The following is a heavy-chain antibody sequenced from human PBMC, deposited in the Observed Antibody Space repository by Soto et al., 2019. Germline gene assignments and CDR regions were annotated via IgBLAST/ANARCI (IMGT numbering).Heavy chain of an antibody. CDR1: GFTFSSYA. Sequence: EVQLLESGGGLVQPGGSLRLSCAASGFTFSSYAMSWVRQAPGKGLEWVSAISGSGGSTYYADSVKGRFTISRDNSKFSLYLQRNSLRAEATAVYYCAKGPGGDLDYWGQETLVSVSS. D-gene: IGHD2-21*01. J-gene: IGHJ4*02. V-gene: IGHV3-23*01. CDR3: AKGPGGDLDY. CDR2: ISGSGGST.